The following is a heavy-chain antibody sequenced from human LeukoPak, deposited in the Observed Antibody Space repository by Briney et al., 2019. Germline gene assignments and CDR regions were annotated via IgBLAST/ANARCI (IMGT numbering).Heavy chain of an antibody. Sequence: PSGTLSLTCAISGGSISSSNWWSWVRQPPGKGLEWIGEINHSGSTNYNPSLKSRVTISVDTSKNQFSLKLSSVTAADTAVYYCARGPYSSSWAWFDPWGQGTLVTVSS. V-gene: IGHV4-4*02. CDR3: ARGPYSSSWAWFDP. D-gene: IGHD6-6*01. CDR1: GGSISSSNW. J-gene: IGHJ5*02. CDR2: INHSGST.